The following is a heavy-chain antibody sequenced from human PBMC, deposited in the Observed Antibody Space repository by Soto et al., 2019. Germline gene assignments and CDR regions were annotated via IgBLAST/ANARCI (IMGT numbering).Heavy chain of an antibody. CDR1: GGSFSGYY. D-gene: IGHD3-10*01. Sequence: SQTLSLTCAVYGGSFSGYYWSRIRQPTGKGLEWIGEINNGGSSNYNPSLKSRGSMSVGTSNNQFSLKLTSVTAADTAVYYCARGRGDGYNQNWYFDLWGRGTLVTVSS. J-gene: IGHJ2*01. V-gene: IGHV4-34*01. CDR2: INNGGSS. CDR3: ARGRGDGYNQNWYFDL.